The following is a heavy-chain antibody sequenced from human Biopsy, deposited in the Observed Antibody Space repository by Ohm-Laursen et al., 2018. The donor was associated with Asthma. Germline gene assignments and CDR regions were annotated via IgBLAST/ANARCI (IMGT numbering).Heavy chain of an antibody. D-gene: IGHD4-23*01. J-gene: IGHJ3*02. V-gene: IGHV3-30*03. CDR1: GFAVSRDH. CDR2: ISYDGGNK. CDR3: ARTHERWTSIQDNALDI. Sequence: SLRLSCAASGFAVSRDHMFWVRQAPGKGLEWVAVISYDGGNKFYGDSVKGRFTLSRDNSRNTLYLQMNSLRVEDTAIYYCARTHERWTSIQDNALDIWGQGTMVIVSS.